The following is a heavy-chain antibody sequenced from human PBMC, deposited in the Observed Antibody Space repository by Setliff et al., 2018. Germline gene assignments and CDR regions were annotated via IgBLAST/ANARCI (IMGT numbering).Heavy chain of an antibody. CDR1: GYTFTDFY. CDR3: ARGGSIYDHVWGSYRFVDS. CDR2: INPYTGDT. V-gene: IGHV1-2*02. J-gene: IGHJ4*02. D-gene: IGHD3-16*02. Sequence: ASVKVSCKTSGYTFTDFYIQWVRQAPGQGLEWMGWINPYTGDTDYAQKFQGRVTVTRDTSVTTAYMDLTRLTSDDTAVYYCARGGSIYDHVWGSYRFVDSWGQGTLVTVSS.